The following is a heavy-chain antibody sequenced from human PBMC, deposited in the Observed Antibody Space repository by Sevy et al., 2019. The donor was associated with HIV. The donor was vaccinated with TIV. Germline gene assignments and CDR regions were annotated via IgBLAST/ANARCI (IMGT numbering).Heavy chain of an antibody. J-gene: IGHJ5*01. CDR1: GFTFSDYY. CDR3: AREQVLQHWFDS. D-gene: IGHD5-18*01. CDR2: ISSTGSTI. Sequence: GGSLRLSCAASGFTFSDYYMSWIRQAPGKGLEWVSYISSTGSTIYYADSVKGRFTISRDNAKNSLYLQMNSLRAEDTAVYYCAREQVLQHWFDSWGQGTLVTVSS. V-gene: IGHV3-11*01.